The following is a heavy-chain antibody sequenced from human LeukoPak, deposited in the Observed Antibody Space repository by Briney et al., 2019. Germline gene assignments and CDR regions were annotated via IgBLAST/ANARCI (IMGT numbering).Heavy chain of an antibody. Sequence: GGSLRLSCAASGFTFSNYWIHWVRQAPGKGLVWVSSIDNAGNITTYADSVKGRFTISRDNAENTLYLQMNSLRVEDTAVYYCVRSAFHAGSGNYYDYWGQGTLVTVSS. CDR2: IDNAGNIT. V-gene: IGHV3-74*03. CDR3: VRSAFHAGSGNYYDY. CDR1: GFTFSNYW. D-gene: IGHD3-22*01. J-gene: IGHJ4*02.